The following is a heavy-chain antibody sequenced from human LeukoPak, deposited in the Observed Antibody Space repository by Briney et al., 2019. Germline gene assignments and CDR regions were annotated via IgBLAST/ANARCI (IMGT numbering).Heavy chain of an antibody. CDR3: ARGSCSSTSCYYYYYYGMDV. J-gene: IGHJ6*02. Sequence: SVKVSCKASGGTFSSYAISWVRQAPGQGLEWMGGIIPIFGTANYAQKFQGRVTITADESTSTAYMELSSLRSEDTAVYYCARGSCSSTSCYYYYYYGMDVWGQGTTVTVSS. CDR2: IIPIFGTA. CDR1: GGTFSSYA. D-gene: IGHD2-2*01. V-gene: IGHV1-69*13.